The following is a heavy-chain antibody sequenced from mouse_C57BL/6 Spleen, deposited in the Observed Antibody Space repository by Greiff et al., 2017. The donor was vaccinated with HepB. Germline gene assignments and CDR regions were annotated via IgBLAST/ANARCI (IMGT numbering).Heavy chain of an antibody. D-gene: IGHD2-2*01. CDR1: GFNIKNTY. V-gene: IGHV14-3*01. CDR2: IDPANGNT. J-gene: IGHJ1*03. Sequence: EVKLEESVAELVRPGASVKLSCTASGFNIKNTYMHWVKQRPEQGLEWIGRIDPANGNTKYAPKFQGKATITADTSSNTAYLQLSSLTSEDTAIYYCASDGYDFDWYFDVWGTGTTVTVSS. CDR3: ASDGYDFDWYFDV.